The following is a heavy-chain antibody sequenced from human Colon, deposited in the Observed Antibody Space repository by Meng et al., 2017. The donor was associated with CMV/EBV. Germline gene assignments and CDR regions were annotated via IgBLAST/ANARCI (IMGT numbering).Heavy chain of an antibody. CDR3: AKATSLAGTLGS. J-gene: IGHJ5*02. CDR2: IQYDSNNK. V-gene: IGHV3-30*02. Sequence: GESLKISCVASGYIFGSYGVSWVRQAPGKGLEWVAYIQYDSNNKWYGDSVRGRFTISRDNSKNTLYLEMNSLRAEDTAMYYCAKATSLAGTLGSWGQGTLVTVSS. D-gene: IGHD1-1*01. CDR1: GYIFGSYG.